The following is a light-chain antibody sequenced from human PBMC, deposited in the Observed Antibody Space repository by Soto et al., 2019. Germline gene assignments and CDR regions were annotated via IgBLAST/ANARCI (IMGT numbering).Light chain of an antibody. CDR1: SSDVGGYNY. J-gene: IGLJ1*01. V-gene: IGLV2-14*01. CDR3: SSNTRSSLYV. CDR2: EVS. Sequence: QSALTQPASVSGSPEQSITISCTGTSSDVGGYNYVSWHQQHPGKAPKLMIFEVSYRPSGVSDRFSGSKSGNTASLTISGLQADDEADYYCSSNTRSSLYVFGTGTKLTVL.